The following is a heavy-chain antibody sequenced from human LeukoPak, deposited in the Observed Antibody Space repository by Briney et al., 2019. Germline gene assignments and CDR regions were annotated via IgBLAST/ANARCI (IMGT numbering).Heavy chain of an antibody. CDR3: ARAVSSGDIDY. CDR2: IYSTGST. Sequence: SETLSLTCTVSGSSIGTYSWSWIRQPPGKGLEWIGYIYSTGSTHYNPSLKSQATMSLDTSKNQFSLRLSSVTAADTAVYYCARAVSSGDIDYWGQGTLVTVSS. CDR1: GSSIGTYS. V-gene: IGHV4-59*01. J-gene: IGHJ4*02. D-gene: IGHD4-17*01.